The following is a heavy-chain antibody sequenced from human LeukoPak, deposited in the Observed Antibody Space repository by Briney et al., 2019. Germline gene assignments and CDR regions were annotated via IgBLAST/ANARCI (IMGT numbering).Heavy chain of an antibody. D-gene: IGHD6-19*01. Sequence: GRSLRLSCAASGFTFSSYGMHWVRQAPGKALEWVAVISYDGSNKYYADSVKGRFTISRDNSKNTLYLQMNSLRAEDTAVYYCAKEGMHIAVAGRNAFDIWGQGTMVTVSS. V-gene: IGHV3-30*18. CDR3: AKEGMHIAVAGRNAFDI. J-gene: IGHJ3*02. CDR1: GFTFSSYG. CDR2: ISYDGSNK.